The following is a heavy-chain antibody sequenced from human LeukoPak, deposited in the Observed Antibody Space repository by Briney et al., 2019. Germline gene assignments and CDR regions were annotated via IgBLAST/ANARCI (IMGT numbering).Heavy chain of an antibody. J-gene: IGHJ4*02. V-gene: IGHV3-21*01. D-gene: IGHD3-3*01. CDR1: GFTFSSYS. CDR3: ARDLDDFWSGYYEGVDY. Sequence: PGGSLRLSCAASGFTFSSYSMNWVRQAPGKGLEWVSSISSSSSYIYYADSVKGRFTISRDNAKNSLYLQMNSLRAEDTAVYYCARDLDDFWSGYYEGVDYWGQGTLVTVSS. CDR2: ISSSSSYI.